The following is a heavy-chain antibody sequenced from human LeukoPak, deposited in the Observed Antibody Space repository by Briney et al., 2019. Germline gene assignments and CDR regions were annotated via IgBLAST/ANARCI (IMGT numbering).Heavy chain of an antibody. CDR1: GYTFTGYY. CDR2: INPNSGGT. CDR3: AXXXXVVPADAFDI. J-gene: IGHJ3*02. D-gene: IGHD2-2*01. Sequence: GASVKVSCKASGYTFTGYYMHWVRQAPGQGLEWMGWINPNSGGTNYAQKFQGRVTMTRDTSISTAYMELSRLRSDDTAVYYCAXXXXVVPADAFDIWGQGTMVTVSS. V-gene: IGHV1-2*02.